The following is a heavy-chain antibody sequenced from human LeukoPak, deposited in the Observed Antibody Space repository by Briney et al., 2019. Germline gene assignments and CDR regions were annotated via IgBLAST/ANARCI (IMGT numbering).Heavy chain of an antibody. D-gene: IGHD1-20*01. CDR3: ARSLTGTWLGVVY. J-gene: IGHJ4*02. Sequence: PGGSLRLSCAASGFTFSSYSMNWVRQAPGKGLEWVSSISSSSSYIYYADSVKGRFTISRDNAKNSLYLQMNSLRAEDTAVYYCARSLTGTWLGVVYWGQGTLVTVSS. CDR2: ISSSSSYI. CDR1: GFTFSSYS. V-gene: IGHV3-21*01.